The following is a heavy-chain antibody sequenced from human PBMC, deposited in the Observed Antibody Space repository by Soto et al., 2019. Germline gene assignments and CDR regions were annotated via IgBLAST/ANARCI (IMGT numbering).Heavy chain of an antibody. CDR2: IYSLGNT. J-gene: IGHJ4*02. CDR3: ESQIYDSSGYYYAC. V-gene: IGHV4-39*01. CDR1: GGFIISGSSY. D-gene: IGHD3-22*01. Sequence: QMQLQESGPGLVKPSETLSLTCTVSGGFIISGSSYWGRIRQPPGQGLEWLGTIYSLGNTYYNPSLKSRVTISVHKSKSQLFLKLSSVTAPDTAVYYYESQIYDSSGYYYACWGEGTLVTVSS.